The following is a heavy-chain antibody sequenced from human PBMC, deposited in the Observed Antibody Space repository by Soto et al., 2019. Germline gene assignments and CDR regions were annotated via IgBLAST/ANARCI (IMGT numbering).Heavy chain of an antibody. CDR1: GFSFSSLA. CDR3: AKDSWYFDL. CDR2: IDTSGHST. Sequence: GGSLRLSCAASGFSFSSLAMSWVRHVPGKGLVWVARIDTSGHSTNYAESVKGRFAISRDNAKNTVSLQMNSLRVEDTGVYYCAKDSWYFDLWSQGSQVTVSS. J-gene: IGHJ4*02. V-gene: IGHV3-74*01. D-gene: IGHD6-13*01.